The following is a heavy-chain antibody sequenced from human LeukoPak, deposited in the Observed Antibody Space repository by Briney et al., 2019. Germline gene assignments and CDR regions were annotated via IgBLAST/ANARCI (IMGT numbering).Heavy chain of an antibody. CDR3: ARAPAAKGDAFDS. D-gene: IGHD2-2*01. Sequence: GGSLRLSCAASGFIFSSYSMNWVRQAPGKGLEWVSYISSSSSYIYYADSVKGRIIISRDKAKISLYLQMNSLRAEYTAVYYCARAPAAKGDAFDSWVQETMVTVSS. J-gene: IGHJ3*02. CDR2: ISSSSSYI. V-gene: IGHV3-21*01. CDR1: GFIFSSYS.